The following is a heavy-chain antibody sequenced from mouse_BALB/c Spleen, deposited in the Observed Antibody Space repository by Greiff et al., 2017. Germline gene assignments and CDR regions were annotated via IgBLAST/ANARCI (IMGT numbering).Heavy chain of an antibody. CDR2: ISSGSSTI. CDR3: AREGVDY. Sequence: EVKLMESGGGLVQPGGSRKLSCAASGFTFSSFGMHWVRQAPEKGLEWVAYISSGSSTIYYADTVKGRFTISRDNPKNTLFLQMTSLRSEDTAMYYCAREGVDYWGQGTTLTVSS. CDR1: GFTFSSFG. V-gene: IGHV5-17*02. J-gene: IGHJ2*01.